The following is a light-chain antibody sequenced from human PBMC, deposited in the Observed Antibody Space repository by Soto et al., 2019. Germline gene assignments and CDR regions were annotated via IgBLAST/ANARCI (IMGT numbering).Light chain of an antibody. V-gene: IGKV3-20*01. CDR2: GAS. CDR1: QSVMSRY. J-gene: IGKJ4*01. Sequence: EIVLTQSPGTLSLSPGEGATLSCMASQSVMSRYIAWYQQRSGQAPRLLIYGASNRATGSPDRISGSGSGTEFTLTISRLEPEDFAVYYCQQYNSWPLTFGGGTKVDIK. CDR3: QQYNSWPLT.